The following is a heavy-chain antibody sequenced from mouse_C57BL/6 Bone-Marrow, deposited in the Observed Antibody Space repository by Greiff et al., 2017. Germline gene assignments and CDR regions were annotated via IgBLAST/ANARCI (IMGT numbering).Heavy chain of an antibody. CDR2: IDPNSGGT. J-gene: IGHJ4*01. D-gene: IGHD2-5*01. Sequence: QVQLQQPGAELVKPGASVTLSCKASGYTFTSYWMHWVKQRPGRGLEWIGRIDPNSGGTKYNEKFKSKATLNVDKPSSPAYMPIRSLTSEDSAFYYCASPYYSNTFYYAMDYWGQGTSVTVSS. CDR1: GYTFTSYW. V-gene: IGHV1-72*01. CDR3: ASPYYSNTFYYAMDY.